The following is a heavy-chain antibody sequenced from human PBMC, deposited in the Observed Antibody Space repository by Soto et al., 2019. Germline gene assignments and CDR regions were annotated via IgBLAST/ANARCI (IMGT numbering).Heavy chain of an antibody. CDR1: GYSFTSYW. V-gene: IGHV5-51*01. CDR3: ARVPNYYDSSGRGGNFDY. J-gene: IGHJ4*02. D-gene: IGHD3-22*01. Sequence: GESLKISCKGSGYSFTSYWIGWVRQMPGKGLEWMGIIYPGDSDTRYSPSFQGQVTISADKSISTAYLQWSSLKASDTAMYYCARVPNYYDSSGRGGNFDYWGQGTLVTVSP. CDR2: IYPGDSDT.